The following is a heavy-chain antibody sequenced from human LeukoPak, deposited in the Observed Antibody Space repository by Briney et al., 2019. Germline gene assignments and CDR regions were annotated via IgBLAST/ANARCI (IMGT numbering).Heavy chain of an antibody. Sequence: ASVKVSCKASGYTFSNYGISWVRQAPGQGLEWLVWVSAYSGNTNYAQKLQGRVTMTTDTSTGIAYMELKSLRSDDTAVYYCARAGGVSFVARWFDPWGQGSLVTVTS. J-gene: IGHJ5*02. CDR3: ARAGGVSFVARWFDP. CDR2: VSAYSGNT. V-gene: IGHV1-18*01. D-gene: IGHD3-16*01. CDR1: GYTFSNYG.